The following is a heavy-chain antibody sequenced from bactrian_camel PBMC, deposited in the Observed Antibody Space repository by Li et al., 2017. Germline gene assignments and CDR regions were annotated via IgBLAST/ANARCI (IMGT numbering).Heavy chain of an antibody. D-gene: IGHD3*01. CDR2: ISTAGSGT. J-gene: IGHJ4*01. Sequence: HVQLVESGGGSAQAGGSLRLACVASGPYTRNSYSMGWFRQAPGEQREAVAAISTAGSGTDYAASVKGRFNISQESVKNTVYLQMDSLKPEDTAMYYCAADPISSTADCYLGSSSPRIAWGQGTQVTVS. CDR1: GPYTRNSYS. CDR3: AADPISSTADCYLGSSSPRIA. V-gene: IGHV3-3*01.